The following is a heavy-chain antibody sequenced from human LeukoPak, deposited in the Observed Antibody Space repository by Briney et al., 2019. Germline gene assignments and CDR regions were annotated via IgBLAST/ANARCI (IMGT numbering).Heavy chain of an antibody. CDR1: GYTFTSYD. V-gene: IGHV1-8*01. J-gene: IGHJ4*02. Sequence: GASVKVSCKAFGYTFTSYDINWVRQATGQGLEWMGWMNPNSGNTGYAQKFQGRVTMTRNTSISTAYMELSSLRSEDTAVYYCARARTRMVRGVIITPHFDYRGQGTLVTVSS. CDR2: MNPNSGNT. D-gene: IGHD3-10*01. CDR3: ARARTRMVRGVIITPHFDY.